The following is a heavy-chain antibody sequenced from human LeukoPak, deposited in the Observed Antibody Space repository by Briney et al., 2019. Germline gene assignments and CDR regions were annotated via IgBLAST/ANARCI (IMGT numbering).Heavy chain of an antibody. V-gene: IGHV3-7*01. CDR1: GFTFTTYW. Sequence: GGSLRLSCAASGFTFTTYWMSWVRQAPGMGLEWVANIKDDGGETYYVDSVKGRFTISRDNTKNLVYLQMNNLRADDTAVYYCGRDPYYDSLDYWGQGTLVTVSS. CDR2: IKDDGGET. D-gene: IGHD3-22*01. J-gene: IGHJ4*02. CDR3: GRDPYYDSLDY.